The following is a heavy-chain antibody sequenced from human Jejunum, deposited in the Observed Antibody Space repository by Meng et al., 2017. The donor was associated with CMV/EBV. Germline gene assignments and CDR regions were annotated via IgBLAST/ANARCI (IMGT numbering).Heavy chain of an antibody. Sequence: TFGNSWMTWVRQAPGKGLEWVASIENDGAEQYYVDSVKGRFTISRDNAKNSLFLLMNSLRPEDSTVYYCAKVGGSGDSRYRALDDWGQGTLVTVSS. CDR2: IENDGAEQ. D-gene: IGHD2-15*01. J-gene: IGHJ4*02. CDR1: TFGNSW. CDR3: AKVGGSGDSRYRALDD. V-gene: IGHV3-7*01.